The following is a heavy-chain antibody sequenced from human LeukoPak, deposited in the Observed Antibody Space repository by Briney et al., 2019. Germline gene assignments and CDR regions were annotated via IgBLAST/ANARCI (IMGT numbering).Heavy chain of an antibody. CDR2: ISGSGGST. CDR1: GFTFSSYA. V-gene: IGHV3-23*01. CDR3: ARAFTIAAINPPGV. J-gene: IGHJ6*04. D-gene: IGHD2-2*02. Sequence: GGSLRLSCAASGFTFSSYAMSWVRQAPGKGLEWVSAISGSGGSTYYADSVKGRFTISRDNSKNTLYLQMNSLRAEDTAVYYCARAFTIAAINPPGVWGKGTTVTVSS.